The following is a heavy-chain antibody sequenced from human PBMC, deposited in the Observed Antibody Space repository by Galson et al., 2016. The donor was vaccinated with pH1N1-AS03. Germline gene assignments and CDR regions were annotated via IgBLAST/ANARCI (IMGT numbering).Heavy chain of an antibody. CDR1: GASTTSNRW. Sequence: ETLSLTCAVSGASTTSNRWWTWVRQIPGRGLEWIGEIYHDGNTHYNPSLKNRLSISVDSSKNQFSLKLTSVTAADTAIYYCARGVRVDCGRELCYSGMDVWGQGATATVSS. D-gene: IGHD2-21*01. V-gene: IGHV4-4*02. CDR3: ARGVRVDCGRELCYSGMDV. CDR2: IYHDGNT. J-gene: IGHJ6*02.